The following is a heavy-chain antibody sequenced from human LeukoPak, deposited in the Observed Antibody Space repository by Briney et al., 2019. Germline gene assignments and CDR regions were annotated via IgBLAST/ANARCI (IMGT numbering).Heavy chain of an antibody. CDR1: RFTFSDYS. V-gene: IGHV3-11*04. CDR3: ARAGDGSSWPDFDY. Sequence: GGSLRLSCAASRFTFSDYSMSWIRQAPGKGLEWISYITDSGSTIYYADSVKGRFTISRDNAKNSLYLQMNSLRAEDTAVYYCARAGDGSSWPDFDYWGRGTLVTVSS. D-gene: IGHD6-13*01. CDR2: ITDSGSTI. J-gene: IGHJ2*01.